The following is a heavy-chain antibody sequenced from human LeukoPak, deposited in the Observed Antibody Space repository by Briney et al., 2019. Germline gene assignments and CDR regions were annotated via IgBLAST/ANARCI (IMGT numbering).Heavy chain of an antibody. V-gene: IGHV3-30*02. Sequence: GGSLRLSCAASGFTFSGYGMHWVRQAPGKGLEWVAFIRYDGSNKYYADSVKGRFTISRDNSKNALYLQMNSLRAEDTAVYYCAKDVKRYCSSTSCPPDYWGQGTLVTVSS. CDR2: IRYDGSNK. CDR3: AKDVKRYCSSTSCPPDY. J-gene: IGHJ4*02. D-gene: IGHD2-2*01. CDR1: GFTFSGYG.